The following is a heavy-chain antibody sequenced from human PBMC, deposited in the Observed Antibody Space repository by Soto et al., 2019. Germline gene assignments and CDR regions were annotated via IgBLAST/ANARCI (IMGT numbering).Heavy chain of an antibody. V-gene: IGHV3-30*03. D-gene: IGHD6-13*01. J-gene: IGHJ4*02. Sequence: QVQLVESGGGVVQPGRSLRLSCAASGFTFSSYGMHWVRQAPGKGLEWVAVISYDGSNKYYADSVKGRFTISRDNSKNTLYLQMNSLRAEDTAVYYCACSSPFDYWGQGTLVTVSS. CDR3: ACSSPFDY. CDR1: GFTFSSYG. CDR2: ISYDGSNK.